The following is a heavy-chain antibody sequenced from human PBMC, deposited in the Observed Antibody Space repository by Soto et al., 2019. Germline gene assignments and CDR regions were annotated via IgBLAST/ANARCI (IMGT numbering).Heavy chain of an antibody. D-gene: IGHD2-21*02. CDR1: GFTFSSYG. J-gene: IGHJ2*01. Sequence: GSLRLSCAASGFTFSSYGMHWVRQAPGKGLEWVAIIWYDGSNKYYADSVKGRFTISRDNSKNTLYLQMNSLRAEDTAVYYCVRDSCGGDCRYCYFDLWGRGTLVTVSS. CDR2: IWYDGSNK. V-gene: IGHV3-33*01. CDR3: VRDSCGGDCRYCYFDL.